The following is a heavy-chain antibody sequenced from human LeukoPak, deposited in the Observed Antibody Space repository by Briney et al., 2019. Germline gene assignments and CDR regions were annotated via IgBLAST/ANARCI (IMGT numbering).Heavy chain of an antibody. Sequence: ASVKVSCKASGGAFSSHAISWVRQAPGQGLEWMGGIIPIFGTANYAQKFQGRVTITADKSTSTAYMELSSLRSEDTAVYYCARAKGDAFDIWGQGTMVTVSS. CDR2: IIPIFGTA. CDR1: GGAFSSHA. CDR3: ARAKGDAFDI. V-gene: IGHV1-69*06. J-gene: IGHJ3*02.